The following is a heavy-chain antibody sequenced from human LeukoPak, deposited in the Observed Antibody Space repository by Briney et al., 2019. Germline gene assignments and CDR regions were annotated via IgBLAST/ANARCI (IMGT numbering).Heavy chain of an antibody. J-gene: IGHJ4*02. D-gene: IGHD6-13*01. CDR1: GFTFSSYW. Sequence: GGSLRLSCAASGFTFSSYWMSWVRQAPGKGLQWVAIIKQDGSEKYYVDSVKGRFTISRDNAKNSLYLQMDSLRAEDTAVYYCARGTTSSSWLPYYSDYWGQGTLVTVSS. CDR3: ARGTTSSSWLPYYSDY. CDR2: IKQDGSEK. V-gene: IGHV3-7*01.